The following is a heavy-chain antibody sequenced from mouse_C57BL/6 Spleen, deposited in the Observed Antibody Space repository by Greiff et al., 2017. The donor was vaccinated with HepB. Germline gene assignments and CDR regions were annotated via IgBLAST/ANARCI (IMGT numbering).Heavy chain of an antibody. Sequence: EVKLVESGGGLVKPGGSLKLSCAASGFTFSDYGMHWVRQAPEKGLEWVAYISSGSSTIYYADTVKGRFTISRDNAKNTLFLQMTSLRSEDTAMYYCARNPGSYDFDYGGQGTTLTVAS. D-gene: IGHD1-1*01. V-gene: IGHV5-17*01. CDR1: GFTFSDYG. CDR3: ARNPGSYDFDY. CDR2: ISSGSSTI. J-gene: IGHJ2*01.